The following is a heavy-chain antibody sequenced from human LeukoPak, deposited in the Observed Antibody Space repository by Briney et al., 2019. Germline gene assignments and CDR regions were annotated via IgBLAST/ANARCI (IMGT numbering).Heavy chain of an antibody. D-gene: IGHD1-26*01. CDR3: AKDFSGTYYIED. Sequence: GGSLRLSCAASGFTFSSYGMSWVRQAPGKGLEWVSAISGSGGSKYYADSVKDRFTISRDDSRNTVYLQMNSLRREDTAVYYCAKDFSGTYYIEDWGQGTLVTVSS. J-gene: IGHJ4*02. V-gene: IGHV3-23*01. CDR2: ISGSGGSK. CDR1: GFTFSSYG.